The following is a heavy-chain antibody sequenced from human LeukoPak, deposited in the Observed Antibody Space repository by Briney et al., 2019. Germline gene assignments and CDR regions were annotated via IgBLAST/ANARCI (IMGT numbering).Heavy chain of an antibody. CDR3: ARGSRYFDWLGAFDI. D-gene: IGHD3-9*01. CDR1: GGSISSGGYY. V-gene: IGHV4-31*03. J-gene: IGHJ3*02. Sequence: PSETLSLTCTVSGGSISSGGYYWSWIRQHPGKGLEWIGYIYYSGSTYYNPSLKSRVTISVDTSKNQFSLKLSSVTAADTAVYYCARGSRYFDWLGAFDIWGQGTMVTVSS. CDR2: IYYSGST.